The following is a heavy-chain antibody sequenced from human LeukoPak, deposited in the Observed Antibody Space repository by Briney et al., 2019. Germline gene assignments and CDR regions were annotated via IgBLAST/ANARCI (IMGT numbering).Heavy chain of an antibody. J-gene: IGHJ4*02. D-gene: IGHD3-22*01. CDR1: GYTFTDYY. CDR3: ARIKGGYNYNFDW. CDR2: INSYTGVT. V-gene: IGHV1-2*02. Sequence: ASVKVSCKASGYTFTDYYIHWVRQAPGQGLEWMGWINSYTGVTNYAQKFQGRVTMTRDTSISTAYMELNRLRSDDTAKYFCARIKGGYNYNFDWWGQGTLVTVSS.